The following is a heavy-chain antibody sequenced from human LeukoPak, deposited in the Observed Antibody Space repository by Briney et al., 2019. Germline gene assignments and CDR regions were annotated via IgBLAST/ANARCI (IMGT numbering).Heavy chain of an antibody. CDR2: ISSSNSYT. CDR1: RSTFSDYY. V-gene: IGHV3-11*03. D-gene: IGHD3-22*01. Sequence: GGSLRLSCAASRSTFSDYYMSWIRQAPGKGLEWLSYISSSNSYTSYADSVKGRFTISRDNAKNSLYLQMNSLRVEDTAVYYCARTSSGYYSPLDHWGQGTLVTVSP. J-gene: IGHJ4*02. CDR3: ARTSSGYYSPLDH.